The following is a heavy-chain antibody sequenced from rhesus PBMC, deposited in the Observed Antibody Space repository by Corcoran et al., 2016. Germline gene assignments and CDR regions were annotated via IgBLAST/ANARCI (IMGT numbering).Heavy chain of an antibody. CDR1: GFTFSSYW. V-gene: IGHV3-119*01. J-gene: IGHJ4*01. CDR2: ISDDGPGT. Sequence: EVQLVESGGGLVQPGGSLRLSCAASGFTFSSYWMYWVRQAPGKGLEWVSRISDDGPGTRYADTGKGRFTISRENAKNSLYLRMNSLRAEDTAVYYCAREGTGTYFDYWGQGVLVTVSS. CDR3: AREGTGTYFDY. D-gene: IGHD1-7*02.